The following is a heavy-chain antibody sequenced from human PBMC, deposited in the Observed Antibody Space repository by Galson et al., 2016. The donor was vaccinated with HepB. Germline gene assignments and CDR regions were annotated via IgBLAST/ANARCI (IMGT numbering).Heavy chain of an antibody. J-gene: IGHJ4*02. D-gene: IGHD6-19*01. CDR3: ARDRRGSGWYIDY. V-gene: IGHV3-21*01. CDR2: ISSSGRYK. Sequence: SLRLSCAASGLTFTTYSMNWVRQAPGKGLEWVSSISSSGRYKYYADSVKGRFTISRDNANNSLYLQMNSLRAEDTAVYYCARDRRGSGWYIDYWGQGTLVTVSS. CDR1: GLTFTTYS.